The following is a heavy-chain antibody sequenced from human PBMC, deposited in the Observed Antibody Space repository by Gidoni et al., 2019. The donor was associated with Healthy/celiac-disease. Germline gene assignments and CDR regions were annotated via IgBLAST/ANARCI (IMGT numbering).Heavy chain of an antibody. CDR2: ISSSSSYI. CDR3: ARDGSVAGTSVDY. CDR1: GFTFSSYS. Sequence: EVQLVESGGGLVKPGGSLRLSCAASGFTFSSYSMNWVRQAPGKGLEWLASISSSSSYIYYADSVTGRFTISRDKAKNSLYLQMNSLRAEDTAVYYSARDGSVAGTSVDYWGQGTLVTVSS. D-gene: IGHD6-19*01. J-gene: IGHJ4*02. V-gene: IGHV3-21*01.